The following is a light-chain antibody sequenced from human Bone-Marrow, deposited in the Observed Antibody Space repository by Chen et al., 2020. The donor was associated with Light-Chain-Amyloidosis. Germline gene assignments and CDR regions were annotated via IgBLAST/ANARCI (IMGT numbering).Light chain of an antibody. CDR3: QSYQGSSQGV. J-gene: IGLJ3*02. CDR1: SGSIATNY. V-gene: IGLV6-57*01. Sequence: NFMLTQPHSVSESPGKTVIISCTRSSGSIATNYVQWYQQRPGSYPTTVVYEVDQRPSVVPDRFSGSIDRSANAASLTISGLKTGDEADYYCQSYQGSSQGVFGGGTKLTVL. CDR2: EVD.